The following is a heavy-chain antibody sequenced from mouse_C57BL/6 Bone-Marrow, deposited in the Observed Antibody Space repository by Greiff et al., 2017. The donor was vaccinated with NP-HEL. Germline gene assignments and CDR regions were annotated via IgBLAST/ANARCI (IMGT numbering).Heavy chain of an antibody. CDR1: GYTFTSYW. CDR3: ARKGITTVVAHDY. D-gene: IGHD1-1*01. V-gene: IGHV1-55*01. J-gene: IGHJ2*01. Sequence: QVQLKQPGAELVKPGASVKMSCKASGYTFTSYWITWVKQRPGQGLEWIGDIYPGSGSTNYNEKFKSKATLPVDTSSSTAYMQLSSLTSEDSAVYYCARKGITTVVAHDYWGQGTTLTVSS. CDR2: IYPGSGST.